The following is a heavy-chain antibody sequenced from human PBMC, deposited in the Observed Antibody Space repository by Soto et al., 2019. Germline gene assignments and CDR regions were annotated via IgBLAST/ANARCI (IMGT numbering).Heavy chain of an antibody. CDR3: ARQVGGWAPWYFDY. D-gene: IGHD6-19*01. CDR1: GGSISRYY. Sequence: PSETLSLTCTVSGGSISRYYWSWIRQPPGKGLEWIAYIYYSGSTNYNPSLKSRVTISVDTSKNQFSLKLSSVTAADTAVYYCARQVGGWAPWYFDYWGQGTLVTVSS. V-gene: IGHV4-59*08. CDR2: IYYSGST. J-gene: IGHJ4*02.